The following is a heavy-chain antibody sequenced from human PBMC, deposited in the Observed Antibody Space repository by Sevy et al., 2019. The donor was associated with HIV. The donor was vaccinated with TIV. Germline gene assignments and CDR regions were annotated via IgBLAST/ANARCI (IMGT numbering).Heavy chain of an antibody. CDR3: ARERQLVLDY. Sequence: SETLSLTCTVSGGSISSYYWSWIRQPPGKGLEWIGYIYYSGSTNYNRSLKSRVTISVDTSKNQFSLKLGSVTAADTAVYYCARERQLVLDYWGQGTLVTVSS. CDR1: GGSISSYY. D-gene: IGHD6-13*01. J-gene: IGHJ4*02. V-gene: IGHV4-59*01. CDR2: IYYSGST.